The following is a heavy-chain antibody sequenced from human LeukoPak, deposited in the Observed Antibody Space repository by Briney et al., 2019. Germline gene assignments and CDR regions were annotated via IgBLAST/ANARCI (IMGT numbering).Heavy chain of an antibody. CDR3: ARDHIVGATNFDD. V-gene: IGHV3-21*01. Sequence: PGGSLRLSCAASGFTFSSYSMNWVRQAPGKGLEWVSSISSSSSYIYYADSVKGRFTISRDNAKNSLYLQMNSLRAEDTAVYYCARDHIVGATNFDDWGQGILVTVSS. CDR1: GFTFSSYS. J-gene: IGHJ4*02. CDR2: ISSSSSYI. D-gene: IGHD1-26*01.